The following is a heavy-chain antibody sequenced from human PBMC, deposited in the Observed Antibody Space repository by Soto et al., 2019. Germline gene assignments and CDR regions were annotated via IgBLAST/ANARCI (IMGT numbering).Heavy chain of an antibody. CDR2: ISYDGSNK. Sequence: GGSLRLSCAASGFTFSSYAMHWVRQAPGKGLEWVAVISYDGSNKYYADSVKGRFTISRDNSKNTLYLQMNSLRAEDTAMYYCARDRQSGWFDPWRQGTLVTVSS. V-gene: IGHV3-30-3*01. CDR1: GFTFSSYA. J-gene: IGHJ5*02. CDR3: ARDRQSGWFDP.